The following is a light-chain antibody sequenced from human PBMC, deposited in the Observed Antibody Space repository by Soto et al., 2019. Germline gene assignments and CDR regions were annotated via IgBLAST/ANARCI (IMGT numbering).Light chain of an antibody. Sequence: QSALPQPASVSGSPGQSITISCTGTISDVSGYNFVSWYQQYPGEAPKLMIYDVSNRPSGVSNRFSGSKSGNTASLTISGLQAEDEADYYCSSYTSSNTYVFGTGTKVTVL. CDR3: SSYTSSNTYV. J-gene: IGLJ1*01. V-gene: IGLV2-14*03. CDR1: ISDVSGYNF. CDR2: DVS.